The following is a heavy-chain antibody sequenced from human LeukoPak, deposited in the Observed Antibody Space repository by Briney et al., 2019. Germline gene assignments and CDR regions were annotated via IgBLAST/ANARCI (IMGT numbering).Heavy chain of an antibody. D-gene: IGHD2-2*01. J-gene: IGHJ4*02. CDR2: ISSSSSYI. CDR3: ARERGGGYCSSTSCHPPFDY. CDR1: GFTFSSYS. Sequence: GGSLRLSCAASGFTFSSYSMNWVRQAPGKGLEWVSSISSSSSYIYYADSVKGRFTISRDNAKNSLYLQMNSLRAEDTAVYYWARERGGGYCSSTSCHPPFDYWGQGTLVTVSS. V-gene: IGHV3-21*01.